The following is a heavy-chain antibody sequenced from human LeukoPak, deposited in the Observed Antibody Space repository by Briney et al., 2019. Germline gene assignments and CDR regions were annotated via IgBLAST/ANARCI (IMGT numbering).Heavy chain of an antibody. CDR3: SVNMGSGYRFDY. V-gene: IGHV3-30*03. CDR1: GFTFSSYG. J-gene: IGHJ4*02. D-gene: IGHD3-22*01. Sequence: PGRSLRLSCAASGFTFSSYGMYWVRQAPGKGLEGVATISYDGSNTYYADSLKGRFTISRDISKNTPYLQMNSLRAEDTAVYYCSVNMGSGYRFDYWGQGTLVTVSS. CDR2: ISYDGSNT.